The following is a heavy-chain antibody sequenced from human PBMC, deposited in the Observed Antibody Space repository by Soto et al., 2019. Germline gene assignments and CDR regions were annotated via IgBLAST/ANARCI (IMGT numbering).Heavy chain of an antibody. V-gene: IGHV1-18*01. CDR1: GYTFTSYG. D-gene: IGHD3-22*01. CDR2: ISAYNGNT. J-gene: IGHJ3*02. Sequence: QVQLVQSGAEVKKPGASVKVSCKASGYTFTSYGISWVRQAPGQGLEWMGRISAYNGNTNYAQKLQGRVTMTTDTSTSTAYMELRSLRSDDPAVYYCARGALSYYDSSGYYSGAAFDIWGQGTMVTVSS. CDR3: ARGALSYYDSSGYYSGAAFDI.